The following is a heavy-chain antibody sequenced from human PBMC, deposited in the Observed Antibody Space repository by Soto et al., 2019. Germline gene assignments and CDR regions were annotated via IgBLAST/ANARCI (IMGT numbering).Heavy chain of an antibody. CDR2: IIPMLAAP. J-gene: IGHJ2*01. D-gene: IGHD2-21*01. CDR3: ARVGPPSPSVIWFLAL. Sequence: QGQLVQSGAEVKKPGSSVKVSCKASGGSFRTYAINWVRQAPGQGLEWMGGIIPMLAAPPYAQKFQGRLTITADDSTSTVYMELTSLTSEDTAVYYCARVGPPSPSVIWFLALWGRGTLVTVSS. CDR1: GGSFRTYA. V-gene: IGHV1-69*01.